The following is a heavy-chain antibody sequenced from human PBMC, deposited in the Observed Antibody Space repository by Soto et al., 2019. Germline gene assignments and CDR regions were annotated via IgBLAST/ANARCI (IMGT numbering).Heavy chain of an antibody. CDR2: ISYDGSNK. V-gene: IGHV3-30*18. CDR1: GFTFSSYG. CDR3: ANWATVSPDG. D-gene: IGHD4-17*01. Sequence: QVQLVESGGGVVQPGRSLRLSCAASGFTFSSYGMHWVRQAPGKGLEWVAVISYDGSNKYYADSVKGRFTISRDNSKNTLYLQMNSLRAEDTAVCYCANWATVSPDGWGQGTLVTVSS. J-gene: IGHJ4*02.